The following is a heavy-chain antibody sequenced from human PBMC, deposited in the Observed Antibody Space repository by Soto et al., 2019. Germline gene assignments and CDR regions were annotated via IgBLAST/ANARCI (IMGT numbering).Heavy chain of an antibody. CDR1: GFTFSNAW. CDR3: AKGASITILGGVISPGIDYYYMDV. J-gene: IGHJ6*03. D-gene: IGHD3-3*01. Sequence: GGSLRLSCAASGFTFSNAWINWVRQAPGKGLEWVGRIKSKTDGGTTDYAAPVKGRFTISRDNSKNTLYLQMNSLRAEDTAVNYCAKGASITILGGVISPGIDYYYMDVWGKGTTVTVSS. V-gene: IGHV3-15*07. CDR2: IKSKTDGGTT.